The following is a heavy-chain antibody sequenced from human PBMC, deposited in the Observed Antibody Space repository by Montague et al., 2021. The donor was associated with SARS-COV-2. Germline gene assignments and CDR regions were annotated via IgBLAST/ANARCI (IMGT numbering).Heavy chain of an antibody. CDR3: ASYRDYGDYY. Sequence: TLSLTCAVYGGSFSSGGYSWYWIREAPGKGLEWIGHIHHSGNTYYNPSLESRVTISGDRPKNQFSLKVTSITAADTAVYYCASYRDYGDYYWGQGTLVTVSS. CDR1: GGSFSSGGYS. V-gene: IGHV4-30-2*01. J-gene: IGHJ4*02. CDR2: IHHSGNT. D-gene: IGHD4-17*01.